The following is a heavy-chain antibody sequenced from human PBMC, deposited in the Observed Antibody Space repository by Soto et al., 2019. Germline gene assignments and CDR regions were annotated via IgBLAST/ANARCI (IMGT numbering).Heavy chain of an antibody. V-gene: IGHV1-3*01. Sequence: ASVQVSFQASGYSFSTHSMHWVRQAPGQGLEWMGWINGGNGNTKYSQKFRDRVTITRDASASTGYMELSSLRSEDTAVYYCARGKGMEENYYYYGMDVWGQGTTVTVSS. J-gene: IGHJ6*02. CDR2: INGGNGNT. CDR1: GYSFSTHS. D-gene: IGHD1-1*01. CDR3: ARGKGMEENYYYYGMDV.